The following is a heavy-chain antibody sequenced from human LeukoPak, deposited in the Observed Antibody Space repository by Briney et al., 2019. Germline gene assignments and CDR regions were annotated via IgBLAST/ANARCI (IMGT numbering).Heavy chain of an antibody. CDR3: ARGMVRGVMGYYYYYMDV. CDR1: GYTFTSYG. D-gene: IGHD3-10*01. J-gene: IGHJ6*03. Sequence: ASVKVSCKASGYTFTSYGISWVRQAPGQGLEWMGWISAYNGNTNYAQKLRGRVTMTTDTSTSTAYMELRSLRSDDTAVYYCARGMVRGVMGYYYYYMDVWGKGTTVTISS. V-gene: IGHV1-18*01. CDR2: ISAYNGNT.